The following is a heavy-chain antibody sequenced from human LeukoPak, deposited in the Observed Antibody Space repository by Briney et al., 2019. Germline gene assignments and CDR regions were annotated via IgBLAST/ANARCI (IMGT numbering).Heavy chain of an antibody. CDR3: ARGKWELLGYYFDY. Sequence: GGSLRLFCAASGFTFSSYAMHWVRQAPGKGLEWVAVISYDGSNKYYADSVKGRFTISRDNSKNTLYLQMNSLRAEDTAVYYYARGKWELLGYYFDYWGQGTLVTVSS. D-gene: IGHD1-26*01. V-gene: IGHV3-30*04. CDR2: ISYDGSNK. J-gene: IGHJ4*02. CDR1: GFTFSSYA.